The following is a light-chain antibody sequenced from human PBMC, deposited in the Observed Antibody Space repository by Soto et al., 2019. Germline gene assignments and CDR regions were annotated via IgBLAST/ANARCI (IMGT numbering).Light chain of an antibody. CDR3: QQYGDLPPDT. Sequence: EIVMTQSPATLSVSPGERATLSCRASQSVSRNLAWYQQKPGQPPRLLIYDASTRATGVPARFGGSGSGTEFTLTISGLQSEDFAVYYCQQYGDLPPDTFGQGTKVAI. V-gene: IGKV3-15*01. CDR1: QSVSRN. J-gene: IGKJ2*01. CDR2: DAS.